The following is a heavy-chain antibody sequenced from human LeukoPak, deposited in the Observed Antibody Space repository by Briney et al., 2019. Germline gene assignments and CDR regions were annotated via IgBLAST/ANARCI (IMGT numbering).Heavy chain of an antibody. J-gene: IGHJ5*02. CDR2: IRYDGSNQ. CDR3: AKDFYSGSSP. Sequence: PGGSLRLSCAASGFTFSSYDMHWVRQAPGKGLEWVAFIRYDGSNQYYADSVKGRFTISRDKSKNTLYLQMNSLRAEDTAVYYCAKDFYSGSSPWGQGTLVTVSS. V-gene: IGHV3-30*02. D-gene: IGHD1-26*01. CDR1: GFTFSSYD.